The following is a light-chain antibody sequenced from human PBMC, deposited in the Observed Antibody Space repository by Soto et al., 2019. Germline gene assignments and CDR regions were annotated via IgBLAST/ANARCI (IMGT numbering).Light chain of an antibody. CDR1: QSVSSY. CDR2: DAS. CDR3: QQRSNWPPT. J-gene: IGKJ2*01. Sequence: EIVLTQSPATLSLSPGERATLSCRASQSVSSYLAWYQHKPGQAPRLLIYDASNRATGIPDRFSGSGSGTDFTLTISSLEPEDFAVYYCQQRSNWPPTFGPGNKLEIK. V-gene: IGKV3-11*01.